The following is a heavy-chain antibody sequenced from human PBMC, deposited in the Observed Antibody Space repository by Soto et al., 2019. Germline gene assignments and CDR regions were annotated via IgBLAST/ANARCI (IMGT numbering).Heavy chain of an antibody. J-gene: IGHJ6*02. V-gene: IGHV1-8*01. CDR2: MNPNSGNT. D-gene: IGHD3-9*01. CDR3: ARGDNFYYGMDV. Sequence: QVQLVQSGAEVKKPGASVKVSCKASGYTFTSYDINWVRQATGQGLEWMGWMNPNSGNTGYAQKFQGRVTMARNTSITTSYMELSSLRSEDKAVYYCARGDNFYYGMDVWGQGTTVTVSS. CDR1: GYTFTSYD.